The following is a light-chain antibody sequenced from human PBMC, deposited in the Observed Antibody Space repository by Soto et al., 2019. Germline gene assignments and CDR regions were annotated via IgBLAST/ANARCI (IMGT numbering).Light chain of an antibody. CDR2: GAS. J-gene: IGKJ1*01. CDR3: QQYNNWPSCT. Sequence: EIVMTQSPATLSVSPGERATLSCGASQSVSSNLAWYQQKPGQAPRLLIYGASTRATGIPARFSGSGSGTEFTLTISSLQSEDFAVYYCQQYNNWPSCTFGQGTKVDIK. V-gene: IGKV3-15*01. CDR1: QSVSSN.